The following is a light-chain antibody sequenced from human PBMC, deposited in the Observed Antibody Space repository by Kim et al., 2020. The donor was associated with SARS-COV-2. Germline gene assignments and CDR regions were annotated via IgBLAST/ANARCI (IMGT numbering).Light chain of an antibody. J-gene: IGKJ1*01. CDR2: DAS. CDR3: QQRIEWPWT. Sequence: EIVLTQSPATLSLSPGERVTLSCRASQSVSSYLAWYQQKPGQAPRLLIYDASNRATGIPARFSGSGSGTDFTLTISSLEPEDFAVYYCQQRIEWPWTFGQGTKVDIK. V-gene: IGKV3-11*01. CDR1: QSVSSY.